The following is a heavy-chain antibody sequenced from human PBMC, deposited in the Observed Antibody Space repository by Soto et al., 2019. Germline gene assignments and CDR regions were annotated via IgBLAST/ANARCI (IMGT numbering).Heavy chain of an antibody. D-gene: IGHD6-6*01. CDR1: GFTFSVYA. Sequence: GGSLRLFCGAPGFTFSVYAMTWVRQAPGKGLEWVSAISGNGGSTYYADSVKGRFTISRDNSKSTLHLQMNSLRVEDTAVYYCAKDRTFGPPLVRFDSWGQGTLVTVSS. J-gene: IGHJ4*02. V-gene: IGHV3-23*01. CDR2: ISGNGGST. CDR3: AKDRTFGPPLVRFDS.